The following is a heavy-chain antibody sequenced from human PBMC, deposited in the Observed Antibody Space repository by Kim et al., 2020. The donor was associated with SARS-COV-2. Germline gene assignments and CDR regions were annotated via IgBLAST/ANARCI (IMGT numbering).Heavy chain of an antibody. D-gene: IGHD5-12*01. V-gene: IGHV4-4*02. J-gene: IGHJ4*02. CDR3: ARDTGYSGYDG. CDR2: T. Sequence: TNDTQSRKRRVTISVDKSKNQFSLKLSSVTAADAAVYYCARDTGYSGYDGWGQGTLVTVSS.